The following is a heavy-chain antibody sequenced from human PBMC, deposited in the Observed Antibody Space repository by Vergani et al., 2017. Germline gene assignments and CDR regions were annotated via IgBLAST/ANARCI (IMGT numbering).Heavy chain of an antibody. J-gene: IGHJ5*02. CDR1: GFTFSSYW. CDR2: IKQDGSEK. V-gene: IGHV3-7*01. D-gene: IGHD2-2*02. CDR3: ARESYCSSTSCDIWVPDNVDRTLFLENNWFDH. Sequence: EVQLVESGGGLVQPGGSLRLSCAASGFTFSSYWMSWVRQAPGKGLEWVANIKQDGSEKDYVDSVKGRITITRDNAKNSLYLQMNSLRAEDTAVYYCARESYCSSTSCDIWVPDNVDRTLFLENNWFDHWGQGTLVTVSS.